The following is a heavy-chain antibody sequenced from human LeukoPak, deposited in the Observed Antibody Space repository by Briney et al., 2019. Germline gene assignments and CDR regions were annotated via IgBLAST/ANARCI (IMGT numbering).Heavy chain of an antibody. V-gene: IGHV1-18*01. CDR1: GYTFTKYG. D-gene: IGHD2-2*01. CDR3: ARAHCSSTTCFFDY. CDR2: ISGYSGNT. J-gene: IGHJ4*02. Sequence: GASVKVSCKAFGYTFTKYGISWVRQAPGQGLEWMGWISGYSGNTECAQNVQGRVTMTTDTSASTVYMDLRSLRSDDTAVYFCARAHCSSTTCFFDYWGQGTLVTVSS.